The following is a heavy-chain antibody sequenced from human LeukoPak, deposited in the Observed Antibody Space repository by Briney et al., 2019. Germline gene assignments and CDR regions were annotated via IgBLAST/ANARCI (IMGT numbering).Heavy chain of an antibody. CDR1: GFTFSSYA. V-gene: IGHV3-23*01. CDR2: ISGSGGIT. D-gene: IGHD4/OR15-4a*01. J-gene: IGHJ4*02. CDR3: ARRVTMECFDY. Sequence: GGSLRLSCAASGFTFSSYAMSWVRQAPGKGLEWVSAISGSGGITSYADSVKGRFTISRDNSKNTLYLQMNSLRAEDTAVYYCARRVTMECFDYWGQGTLVTVSS.